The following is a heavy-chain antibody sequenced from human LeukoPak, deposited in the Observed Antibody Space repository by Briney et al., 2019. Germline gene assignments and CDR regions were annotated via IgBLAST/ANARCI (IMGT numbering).Heavy chain of an antibody. CDR2: IRYDGSRK. CDR3: AKDYGDFGDSSSYLDH. D-gene: IGHD4-17*01. V-gene: IGHV3-30*02. CDR1: GFRFSSFG. Sequence: GGSLRLSCAASGFRFSSFGMHWVRQAPGKGLEWVTSIRYDGSRKHYTDSVKGRFTISRDNSKNTLYLQMNSLRDEDTAVYYCAKDYGDFGDSSSYLDHWGQGTLVTVSS. J-gene: IGHJ4*02.